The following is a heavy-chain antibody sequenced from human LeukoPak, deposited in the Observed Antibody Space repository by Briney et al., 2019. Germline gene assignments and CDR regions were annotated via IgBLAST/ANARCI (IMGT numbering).Heavy chain of an antibody. Sequence: GGSLRLSCAASGFTFSSYSMNWVRQAPGKGLEWVSSISSSSSYIYYADSVKGRFTISRDDAKNSLYLQMNSLRAEDTAVYYCARAIAARPHYYYYYMDVWGKGTTVTVSS. D-gene: IGHD6-6*01. V-gene: IGHV3-21*01. CDR2: ISSSSSYI. J-gene: IGHJ6*03. CDR1: GFTFSSYS. CDR3: ARAIAARPHYYYYYMDV.